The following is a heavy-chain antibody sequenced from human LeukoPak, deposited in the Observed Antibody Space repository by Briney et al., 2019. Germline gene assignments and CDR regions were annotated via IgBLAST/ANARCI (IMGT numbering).Heavy chain of an antibody. V-gene: IGHV3-33*08. CDR3: ARGAYYDILTGYFPVDY. CDR2: IWYDGSNR. Sequence: GGSLRLSCAASGFTVSSNYMSWVRQAPGKGLEWVAVIWYDGSNRYYADSVKGRFTISRDNSKNTLYLQMNSLRAEDTAVYYCARGAYYDILTGYFPVDYWGQGTLVTVSS. D-gene: IGHD3-9*01. CDR1: GFTVSSNY. J-gene: IGHJ4*02.